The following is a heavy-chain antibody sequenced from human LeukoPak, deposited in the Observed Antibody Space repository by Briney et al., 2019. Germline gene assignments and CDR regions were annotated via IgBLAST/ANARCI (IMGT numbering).Heavy chain of an antibody. J-gene: IGHJ4*02. CDR3: ARGSLLRLPLDY. CDR2: IYSGGST. CDR1: GFTVSSHY. V-gene: IGHV3-53*01. D-gene: IGHD6-25*01. Sequence: PGGSLRLSCAAAGFTVSSHYMSWVRQAPGKGLEWVSVIYSGGSTYYADSVKGRFTISRDNSKNTLYLQMNSLRAGDTAVYYCARGSLLRLPLDYWGQGTLVTVSS.